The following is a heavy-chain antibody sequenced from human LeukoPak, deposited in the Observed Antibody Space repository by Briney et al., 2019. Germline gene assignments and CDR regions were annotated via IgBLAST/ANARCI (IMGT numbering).Heavy chain of an antibody. V-gene: IGHV4-61*02. CDR1: GGSISSGSYY. Sequence: SETLSLTCTVSGGSISSGSYYWSWIRQPAGKGLEWIGRIYTSGSTNYNPSLKSRVTMSVDTSKNQFSLKLSSVTAADTAVYYCARSDIAAAGIDYWGQGTLVTVSS. D-gene: IGHD6-13*01. J-gene: IGHJ4*02. CDR2: IYTSGST. CDR3: ARSDIAAAGIDY.